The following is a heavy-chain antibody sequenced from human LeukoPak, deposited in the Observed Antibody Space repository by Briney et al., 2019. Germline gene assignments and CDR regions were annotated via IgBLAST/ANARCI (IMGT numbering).Heavy chain of an antibody. J-gene: IGHJ5*02. CDR3: AKDWGSGGWYNYFDP. V-gene: IGHV3-30*18. Sequence: GTSLRLSCAVSGFTISSHGMHWVRQAPGKGPEWVAMIAYHGNSEYYGDSVKGRFTISRDNSKNTPYLQMNSLRVEDTAVYHCAKDWGSGGWYNYFDPWGQGTLVTVSS. D-gene: IGHD6-19*01. CDR1: GFTISSHG. CDR2: IAYHGNSE.